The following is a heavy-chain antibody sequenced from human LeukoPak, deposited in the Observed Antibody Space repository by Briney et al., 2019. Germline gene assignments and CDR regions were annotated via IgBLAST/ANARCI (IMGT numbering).Heavy chain of an antibody. CDR1: GGSFSGYQ. V-gene: IGHV4-34*01. Sequence: PSETLSLTCAVYGGSFSGYQWSWIRQPAGKGLEWIGEINHSGSTNYNPSLKSRVTISADTSKNQFSLKLTPVTAADTAVYYCARWSYYGSGSYYPFDYWGQGTLVTVSS. CDR3: ARWSYYGSGSYYPFDY. J-gene: IGHJ4*02. CDR2: INHSGST. D-gene: IGHD3-10*01.